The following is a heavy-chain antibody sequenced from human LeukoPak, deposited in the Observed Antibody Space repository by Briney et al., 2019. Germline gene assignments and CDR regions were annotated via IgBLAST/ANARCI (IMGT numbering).Heavy chain of an antibody. J-gene: IGHJ4*02. CDR1: GFSFSVYW. Sequence: GGSLRLSCAASGFSFSVYWMHWVRQAPGKGPVWVSRIKTDGSITDYADFVKGRFTISRDNAKNTLYLQMNSLRAEDTAVYYCARDSWIYDSSGAFDYWGQGTLVTVSS. CDR2: IKTDGSIT. V-gene: IGHV3-74*01. D-gene: IGHD3-22*01. CDR3: ARDSWIYDSSGAFDY.